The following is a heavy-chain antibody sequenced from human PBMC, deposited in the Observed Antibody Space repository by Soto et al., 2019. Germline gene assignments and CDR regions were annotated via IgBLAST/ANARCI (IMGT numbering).Heavy chain of an antibody. CDR3: ARMYSSGSGWFHP. CDR2: FYSSGSI. Sequence: SETLSLTCFVSGYSISAGGYYWSWIRHHPGKGLEWIGSFYSSGSIIYNPSLRGRVSISGDTSSNQFSMSLTSVTAADTARYYCARMYSSGSGWFHPWGQGTLVTVSS. V-gene: IGHV4-31*03. J-gene: IGHJ5*02. D-gene: IGHD6-19*01. CDR1: GYSISAGGYY.